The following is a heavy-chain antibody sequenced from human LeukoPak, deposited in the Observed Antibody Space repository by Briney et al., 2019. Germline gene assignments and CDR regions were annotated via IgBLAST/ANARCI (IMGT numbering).Heavy chain of an antibody. Sequence: SETLSLSCAVSGYSISSGYYWGWIRQPPGKGLEWIGSIYHSGSTYYNPSLKSRVTISVDTSKNQFSLKLSSVTAADTAVYYCARVSQEWEHKGGFDHWGQGTLVTVSS. D-gene: IGHD1-26*01. V-gene: IGHV4-38-2*01. CDR1: GYSISSGYY. J-gene: IGHJ4*02. CDR3: ARVSQEWEHKGGFDH. CDR2: IYHSGST.